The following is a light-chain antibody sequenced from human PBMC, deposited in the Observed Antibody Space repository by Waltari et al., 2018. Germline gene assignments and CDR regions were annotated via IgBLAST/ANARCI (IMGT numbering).Light chain of an antibody. CDR1: HSVSSF. V-gene: IGKV3-15*01. CDR2: GAS. CDR3: QQYNDWPPLT. Sequence: EVVMKQSTATLSVSTGERVTLSYRASHSVSSFVAWYQQKLGQAPRLLIYGASPRATGIPARFSCSGSGTEFTLTIRSLQSEDFAVYYCQQYNDWPPLTFGGGTKLEIK. J-gene: IGKJ4*01.